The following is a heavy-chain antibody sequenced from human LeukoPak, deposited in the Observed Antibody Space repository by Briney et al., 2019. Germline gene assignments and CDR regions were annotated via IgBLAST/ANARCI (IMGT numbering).Heavy chain of an antibody. CDR3: ARGRWAPFDC. D-gene: IGHD6-13*01. CDR2: IKQDGSGK. J-gene: IGHJ4*02. CDR1: GFTSSDYW. V-gene: IGHV3-7*01. Sequence: GGSLRLSCAASGFTSSDYWMHWVRQAPGKGLEWVANIKQDGSGKNYVASVKGRFTISRDNAKNSLYLQMNSLRAEDTALYYCARGRWAPFDCWGQGTLVTVSS.